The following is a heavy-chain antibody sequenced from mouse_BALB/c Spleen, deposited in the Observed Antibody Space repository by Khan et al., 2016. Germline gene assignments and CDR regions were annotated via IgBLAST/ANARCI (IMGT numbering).Heavy chain of an antibody. V-gene: IGHV3-2*02. J-gene: IGHJ2*01. D-gene: IGHD2-14*01. CDR3: ARSRRYDGYFDY. CDR2: ISYSGNT. CDR1: GYSITSDYA. Sequence: EVQLVESGPGLVKPSQSLSLTCTVTGYSITSDYAWNWIRQFPGNKLEWMGYISYSGNTTYNPSLKSRISITRDTSKNQFFLQLNSLTTEDTATYYGARSRRYDGYFDYWGQGTTLTVSS.